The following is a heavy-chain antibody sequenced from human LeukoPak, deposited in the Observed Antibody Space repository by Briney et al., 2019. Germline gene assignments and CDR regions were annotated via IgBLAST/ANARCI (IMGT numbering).Heavy chain of an antibody. CDR3: ATYDFWSGYGVGY. CDR1: GFTFSSYA. V-gene: IGHV3-23*01. J-gene: IGHJ4*02. CDR2: ISDSGGST. Sequence: GGSLRLSCAASGFTFSSYALSWVRQAPGKGLEWVSAISDSGGSTYYADSVKGRFTISKDNSKNTLYLQMNSLRAEDTAVYYCATYDFWSGYGVGYWGQGTLVTVSS. D-gene: IGHD3-3*01.